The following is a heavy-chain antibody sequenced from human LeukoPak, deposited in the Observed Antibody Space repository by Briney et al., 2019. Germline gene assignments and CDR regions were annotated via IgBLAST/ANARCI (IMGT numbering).Heavy chain of an antibody. Sequence: GGSLRLSCAASGFTFSSYAMHWVRQAPGKGLEWVAVISYDGSNKYYADSVKGRFTISRDNSKNTLYLQMNSLRAEDTALYYCAKDKFGGGIKTGTFDYWGQGTLVTVSS. CDR1: GFTFSSYA. V-gene: IGHV3-30*04. D-gene: IGHD3-16*01. CDR2: ISYDGSNK. J-gene: IGHJ4*02. CDR3: AKDKFGGGIKTGTFDY.